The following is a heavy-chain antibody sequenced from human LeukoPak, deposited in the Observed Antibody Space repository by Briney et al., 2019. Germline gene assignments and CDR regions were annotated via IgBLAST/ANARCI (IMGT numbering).Heavy chain of an antibody. Sequence: SETLSLTCAVYGGSFSGYYWSWIRQPPGKGLEWIGSIYYSGSTYYNPSLKSRVTISVDTSKSQFSLKLSSVTAADTAVYYCARPKGAVAGIDYWGQGTLVTVSS. J-gene: IGHJ4*02. V-gene: IGHV4-34*01. CDR2: IYYSGST. CDR1: GGSFSGYY. CDR3: ARPKGAVAGIDY. D-gene: IGHD6-19*01.